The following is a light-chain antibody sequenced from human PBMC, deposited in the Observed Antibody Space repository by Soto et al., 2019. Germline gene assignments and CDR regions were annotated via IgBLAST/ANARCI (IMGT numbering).Light chain of an antibody. CDR2: DVT. V-gene: IGLV2-14*01. Sequence: QSALTQPASVSGSPGQSITLPCTGTSSDVGGYNFVSWYQQHPGTAPKLMIYDVTNRPSGVSNRFSGSKSGNTASLTISGLQPGDEADYYCSSYTSSSTVVFGGGTKLTVL. CDR1: SSDVGGYNF. CDR3: SSYTSSSTVV. J-gene: IGLJ2*01.